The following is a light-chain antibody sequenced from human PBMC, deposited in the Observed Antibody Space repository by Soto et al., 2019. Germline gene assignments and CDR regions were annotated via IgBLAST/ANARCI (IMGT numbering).Light chain of an antibody. V-gene: IGKV3D-15*01. CDR3: QQYNIWPQT. Sequence: EIVMTQSPATLSVSPGERASLSCMAIQSVNIYLAWYQQKPGQAPRLLIFGASYRATGIPARFSGSGSGTEFNLTISSLQSEDFAVYFCQQYNIWPQTFGQGTKVDIK. CDR1: QSVNIY. J-gene: IGKJ1*01. CDR2: GAS.